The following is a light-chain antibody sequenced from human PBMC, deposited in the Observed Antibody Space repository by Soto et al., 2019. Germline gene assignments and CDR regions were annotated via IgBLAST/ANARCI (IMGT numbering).Light chain of an antibody. V-gene: IGKV1-5*02. CDR3: QQYNSYS. Sequence: DIQMTQSPSTLSASLGDRVTIICRASQSISSWLAWYQQKPGKAPKLLIYDASSLESGVPSRFSGSGSGTELTLTISSLQPDDFATYYCQQYNSYSFGQGTKVDIK. J-gene: IGKJ1*01. CDR1: QSISSW. CDR2: DAS.